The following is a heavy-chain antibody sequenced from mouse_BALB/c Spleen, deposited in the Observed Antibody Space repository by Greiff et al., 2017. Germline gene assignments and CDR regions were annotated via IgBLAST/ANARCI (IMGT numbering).Heavy chain of an antibody. CDR3: TRSYDYDYYAMDY. J-gene: IGHJ4*01. Sequence: EVQLQQSGTVLARPGASVKMSCKASGYSFTSYWMHWVKQRPGQGLEWIGAIYPGNSDTSYNQKFKGKAKLTAVTSASTAYMELSSLTNEDSAVYYCTRSYDYDYYAMDYWGQGTSVTVSS. V-gene: IGHV1-5*01. CDR2: IYPGNSDT. D-gene: IGHD2-4*01. CDR1: GYSFTSYW.